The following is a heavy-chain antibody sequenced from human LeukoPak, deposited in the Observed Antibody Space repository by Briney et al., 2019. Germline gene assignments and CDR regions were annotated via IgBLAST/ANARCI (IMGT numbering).Heavy chain of an antibody. Sequence: KPSGSRSLTCTVSGGSTTSYYWRWNRQPPGKGMGWVGYIYYSGSTNYNPCLRQRVTISLDTPKNQFSLKQSSETAADTAVYYCARTTMVREVPDYWGQGTRITVSS. CDR3: ARTTMVREVPDY. CDR2: IYYSGST. D-gene: IGHD3-10*01. V-gene: IGHV4-59*01. J-gene: IGHJ4*02. CDR1: GGSTTSYY.